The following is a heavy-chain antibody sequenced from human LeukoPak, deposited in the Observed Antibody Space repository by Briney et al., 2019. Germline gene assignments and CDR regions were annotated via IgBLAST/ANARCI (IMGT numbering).Heavy chain of an antibody. J-gene: IGHJ4*02. D-gene: IGHD5-18*01. V-gene: IGHV3-23*01. Sequence: GGSLRLSCAASGFTFSSYAMFWVRQAPGKGLEWVSAISGSGGSTYYADSVKGRFTISRDNSKNTLYLQMNSLRADDTAVYYCARAVDTAMPFFDYWGQGTLVTVSS. CDR3: ARAVDTAMPFFDY. CDR2: ISGSGGST. CDR1: GFTFSSYA.